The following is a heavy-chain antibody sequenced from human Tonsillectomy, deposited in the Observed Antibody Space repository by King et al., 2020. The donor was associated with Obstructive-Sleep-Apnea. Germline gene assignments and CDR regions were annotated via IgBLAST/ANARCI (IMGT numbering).Heavy chain of an antibody. CDR3: ARDHPNTSSGSWYRGDAFDI. Sequence: VQLVESGGGVVQPGGSLRLSCVASGLTVSSNYMSWVRQAPGKGLEWVSVIYSGGSTYYADSVKGRFTISRHNSKNTLFLQMNSLRVEDTAVYYCARDHPNTSSGSWYRGDAFDIWGQGTMVTVSS. D-gene: IGHD2-15*01. J-gene: IGHJ3*02. V-gene: IGHV3-53*04. CDR1: GLTVSSNY. CDR2: IYSGGST.